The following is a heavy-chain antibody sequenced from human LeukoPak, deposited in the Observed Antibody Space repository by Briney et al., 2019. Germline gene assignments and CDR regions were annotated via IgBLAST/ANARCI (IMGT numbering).Heavy chain of an antibody. CDR3: AGGRDGGFAFDI. D-gene: IGHD2-15*01. CDR2: IMPNGETR. CDR1: GFSFSNYV. Sequence: GGSLRLSCAASGFSFSNYVMHWVRQAPGKGLEYVSAIMPNGETRGYANSMKGRFTISRDNSKNTLYLQMGSLRTEDMGIYYCAGGRDGGFAFDIWGQGTLVTVSS. V-gene: IGHV3-64*01. J-gene: IGHJ3*02.